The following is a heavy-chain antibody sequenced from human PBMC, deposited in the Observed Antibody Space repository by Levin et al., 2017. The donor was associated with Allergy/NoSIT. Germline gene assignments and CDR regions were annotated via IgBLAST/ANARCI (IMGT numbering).Heavy chain of an antibody. J-gene: IGHJ6*02. CDR3: ARITYDFWSGPQAGYYYYGMDV. V-gene: IGHV1-18*01. CDR2: ISAYNGNT. Sequence: ASVKVSCKASGYTFTSYGISWVRQAPGQGLEWMGWISAYNGNTNYAQKLQGRVTMTTDTSTSTAYMELRSLRSDDTAVYYCARITYDFWSGPQAGYYYYGMDVWGQGTTVTVSS. CDR1: GYTFTSYG. D-gene: IGHD3-3*01.